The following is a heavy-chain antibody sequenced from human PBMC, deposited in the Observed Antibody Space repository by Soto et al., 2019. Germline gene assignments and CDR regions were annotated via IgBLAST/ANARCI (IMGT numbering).Heavy chain of an antibody. CDR3: AKDRGRGSPVSGGLDV. Sequence: GGSLRLSCAASGFTFSHYSMNWVRQAPGKGLEWVAFVSSTSSYIYYAGSVKGRFTISRDNATNSLYLQMNTLRAEDTAVYYCAKDRGRGSPVSGGLDVWGQGTTVTVSS. CDR1: GFTFSHYS. J-gene: IGHJ6*02. CDR2: VSSTSSYI. D-gene: IGHD3-10*01. V-gene: IGHV3-21*01.